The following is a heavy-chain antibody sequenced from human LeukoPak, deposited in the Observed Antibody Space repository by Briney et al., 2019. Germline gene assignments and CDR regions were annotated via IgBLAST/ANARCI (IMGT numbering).Heavy chain of an antibody. V-gene: IGHV4-4*07. CDR1: GGSISSYY. J-gene: IGHJ6*02. CDR3: ARDPMSGSHYYYYYGTDV. Sequence: SETLSLTCTVSGGSISSYYWSWIRQPAGKGLEWIGRIYTSGSTNYNPSLKSRVTMSVDTSKNQFSLKLSSVTAADTAVYYCARDPMSGSHYYYYYGTDVWGQGTTVTVSS. D-gene: IGHD1-26*01. CDR2: IYTSGST.